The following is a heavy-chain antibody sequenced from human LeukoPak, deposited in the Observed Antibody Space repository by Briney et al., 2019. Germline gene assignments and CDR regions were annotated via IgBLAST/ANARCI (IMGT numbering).Heavy chain of an antibody. CDR2: INWNGGST. J-gene: IGHJ4*02. V-gene: IGHV3-20*04. CDR1: GFTFDDYG. Sequence: GGSLRLSCAASGFTFDDYGMSWVRQAPGKGLEWVSGINWNGGSTGYADSVKGRFAISRDNAKNSLYLQMNSLRAEDTALYYCARTPSGYQLLYYFDYWGQGTLVTVSS. CDR3: ARTPSGYQLLYYFDY. D-gene: IGHD2-2*01.